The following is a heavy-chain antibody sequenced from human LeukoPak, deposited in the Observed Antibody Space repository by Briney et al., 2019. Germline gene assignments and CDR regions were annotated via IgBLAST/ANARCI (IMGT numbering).Heavy chain of an antibody. V-gene: IGHV1-18*01. CDR3: ARDLPRYSSSWYFDY. Sequence: ASVKVSCKASGYTFISHGINWVRQAPGQGLEWMGWISTWNGNTNYAQKLQGRVTMTTDTSTNTAYMELRSLRSDDTAVYYCARDLPRYSSSWYFDYWGQGTLVTVSS. D-gene: IGHD6-13*01. CDR1: GYTFISHG. J-gene: IGHJ4*02. CDR2: ISTWNGNT.